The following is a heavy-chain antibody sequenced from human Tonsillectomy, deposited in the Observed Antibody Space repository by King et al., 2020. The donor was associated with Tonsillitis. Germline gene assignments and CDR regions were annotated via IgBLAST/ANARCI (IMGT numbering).Heavy chain of an antibody. J-gene: IGHJ2*01. CDR3: AREAYGSGRWYFDL. V-gene: IGHV3-13*01. CDR2: IGAAGDT. Sequence: VQLVESGGGLVQPGGSLRLSCAASGFTFSRHDMHWVRQASGEGLEWVSNIGAAGDTYYRDSVKGRFTISRENAENSVYLQMNSLRVGDTAVYYCAREAYGSGRWYFDLWDRGTLVTVSS. CDR1: GFTFSRHD. D-gene: IGHD6-19*01.